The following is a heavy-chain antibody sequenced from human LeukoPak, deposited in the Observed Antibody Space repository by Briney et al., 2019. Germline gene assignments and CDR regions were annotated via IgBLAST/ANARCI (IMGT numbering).Heavy chain of an antibody. CDR1: GGSISSYY. CDR2: IYYSGST. V-gene: IGHV4-59*01. D-gene: IGHD5-18*01. CDR3: AKADTAMVYFDY. Sequence: PSETLSLTCTVSGGSISSYYWSWIRQPPGKGPEWIGYIYYSGSTNYNPSLKSRVTISVDTSKNQFSLKLSSVTAADTAVYYCAKADTAMVYFDYWGQGTLVTVSS. J-gene: IGHJ4*02.